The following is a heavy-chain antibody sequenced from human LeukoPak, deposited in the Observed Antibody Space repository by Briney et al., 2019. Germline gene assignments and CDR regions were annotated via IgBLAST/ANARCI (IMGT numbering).Heavy chain of an antibody. CDR2: IIPIFGTA. CDR1: GGTFSSYA. J-gene: IGHJ4*02. CDR3: ARDRISPRTGDNPYYFGY. V-gene: IGHV1-69*05. Sequence: SVKVSCKASGGTFSSYAISWVRQAPGQGLEWMGRIIPIFGTANYAQKFQGRVTITTDESTSTAYMELSRLRSEDTAVYFCARDRISPRTGDNPYYFGYRGQGTLVTVSS. D-gene: IGHD7-27*01.